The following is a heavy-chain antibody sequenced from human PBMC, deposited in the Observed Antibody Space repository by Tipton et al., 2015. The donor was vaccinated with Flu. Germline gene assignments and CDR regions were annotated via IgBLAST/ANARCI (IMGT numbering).Heavy chain of an antibody. Sequence: AVSGFTINRYGMSWVRQFPGKGLEWVAAIGGSGYTTYFADSVKGRFTISRDNAKNSLYLQMNSLRAEDTAVYYCARTRGGYCSSTSCFADYFDFWGQGTLVTVSS. V-gene: IGHV3-23*01. D-gene: IGHD2-2*01. J-gene: IGHJ4*02. CDR3: ARTRGGYCSSTSCFADYFDF. CDR1: GFTINRYG. CDR2: IGGSGYTT.